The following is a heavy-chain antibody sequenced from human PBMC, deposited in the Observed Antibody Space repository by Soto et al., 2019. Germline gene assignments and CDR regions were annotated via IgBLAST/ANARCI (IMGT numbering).Heavy chain of an antibody. D-gene: IGHD6-13*01. V-gene: IGHV4-39*01. CDR3: TSKGQKMVARYFGY. CDR1: GGSISTSSYY. J-gene: IGHJ4*02. CDR2: IYYSGST. Sequence: SETLSLTCTVSGGSISTSSYYRRWIRQPPGKGLEWIGSIYYSGSTYYNPSLKSRVTISVDTSKNQFSLKLSSVTAADTAVYYCTSKGQKMVARYFGYWGQGTLVTVSS.